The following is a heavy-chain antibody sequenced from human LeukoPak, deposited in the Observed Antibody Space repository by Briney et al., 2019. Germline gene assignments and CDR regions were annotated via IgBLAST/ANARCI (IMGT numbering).Heavy chain of an antibody. CDR2: IYPGDSDT. Sequence: GESLKISCKASGYSFTTYWIAWVRQMPGKGLEWMGMIYPGDSDTRYSPSFQGQITISVDKSLSIAYLQWSRLKASDTAMYYCARLLQGVAGTWGYWGQGSLVTVSS. J-gene: IGHJ4*02. V-gene: IGHV5-51*01. CDR3: ARLLQGVAGTWGY. D-gene: IGHD6-19*01. CDR1: GYSFTTYW.